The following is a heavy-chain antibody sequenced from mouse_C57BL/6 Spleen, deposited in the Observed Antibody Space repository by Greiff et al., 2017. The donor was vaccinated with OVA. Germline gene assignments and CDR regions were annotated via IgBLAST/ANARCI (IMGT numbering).Heavy chain of an antibody. Sequence: QVQLKQSGAELVRPGASVTLSCKASGYTFTDYEMHWVKQTPVHGLEWIGAIDPETGGTAYNQKFKGKAILTADKSSSTAYMELRSLTSEDSAVYYCTRVRGYYAWFAYWGQGTLVTVSA. CDR1: GYTFTDYE. V-gene: IGHV1-15*01. D-gene: IGHD2-3*01. CDR3: TRVRGYYAWFAY. J-gene: IGHJ3*01. CDR2: IDPETGGT.